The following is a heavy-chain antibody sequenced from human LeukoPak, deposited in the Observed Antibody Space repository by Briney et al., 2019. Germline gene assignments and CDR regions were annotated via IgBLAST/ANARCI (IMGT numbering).Heavy chain of an antibody. CDR1: GGSFSGYY. D-gene: IGHD4-11*01. Sequence: SETLSLTCAVYGGSFSGYYWSWIRQPPGKGLEWIGEINHSGSTNYNPSLKSRVTISVDTSKNQFSLKLSSVTAADTAVYYCARASVTYYYYYYMDVWGKGTTVTVSS. J-gene: IGHJ6*03. CDR2: INHSGST. V-gene: IGHV4-34*01. CDR3: ARASVTYYYYYYMDV.